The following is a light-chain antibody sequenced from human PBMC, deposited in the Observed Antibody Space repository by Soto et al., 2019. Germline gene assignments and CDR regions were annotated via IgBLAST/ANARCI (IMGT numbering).Light chain of an antibody. J-gene: IGLJ2*01. CDR3: QTWATDIHVV. Sequence: QPVLTQSPSASASLGASVKLTCTLSSGHNSYAIAWHQQQPEKGPRYLMKLNSDGSHSSGDGIPDRFSGSSSGAERYLTISSLQSEDEADNYCQTWATDIHVVFGGGTKLTVL. CDR1: SGHNSYA. V-gene: IGLV4-69*01. CDR2: LNSDGSH.